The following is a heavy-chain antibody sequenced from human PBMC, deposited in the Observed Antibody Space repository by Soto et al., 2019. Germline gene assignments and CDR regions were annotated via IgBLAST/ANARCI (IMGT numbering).Heavy chain of an antibody. D-gene: IGHD2-21*01. Sequence: QVQLVQSGAEVKKPGASVKVSCRSSGYTFTSYGISWVRQAPGQGLEWMGWISAYNGNTKYAQKLQGRVTMTTDTSTSTVYMELRSLRSDDTSVYYCARDQSYGGAFDYWGQGTLVTVSS. CDR2: ISAYNGNT. CDR1: GYTFTSYG. J-gene: IGHJ4*02. CDR3: ARDQSYGGAFDY. V-gene: IGHV1-18*01.